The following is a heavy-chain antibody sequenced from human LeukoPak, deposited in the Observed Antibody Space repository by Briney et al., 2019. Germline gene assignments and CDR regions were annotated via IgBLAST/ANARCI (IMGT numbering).Heavy chain of an antibody. D-gene: IGHD5-24*01. V-gene: IGHV1-69*13. CDR2: IIPIFGTA. Sequence: SVKVSCKASGGTFSSYAISWVRQAPGQGLEWMGGIIPIFGTANYAQKFQGRVTITADESTSTAYMELSSLRSEDTAVYYCARNRDGYNYFWFDPWGQGTLDTVSS. CDR3: ARNRDGYNYFWFDP. CDR1: GGTFSSYA. J-gene: IGHJ5*02.